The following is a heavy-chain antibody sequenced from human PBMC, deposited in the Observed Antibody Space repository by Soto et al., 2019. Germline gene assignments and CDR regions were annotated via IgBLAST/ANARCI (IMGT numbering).Heavy chain of an antibody. J-gene: IGHJ4*02. CDR1: GFTFSSYA. D-gene: IGHD6-13*01. CDR2: ISYEGSNK. Sequence: GGSLRLSCAASGFTFSSYAMHWVRQAPGKGLEGVAVISYEGSNKYYADSVKGRFTISRDNSKNTLYLQMNSLRAEDTAVYYCARDREQQPVWVFYWGQGTLVPVSS. V-gene: IGHV3-30-3*01. CDR3: ARDREQQPVWVFY.